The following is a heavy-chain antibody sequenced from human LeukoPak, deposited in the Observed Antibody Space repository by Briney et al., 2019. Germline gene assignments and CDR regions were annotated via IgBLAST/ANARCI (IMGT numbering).Heavy chain of an antibody. CDR3: ARGGLWYYGSGSYYNRISWFDP. J-gene: IGHJ5*02. D-gene: IGHD3-10*01. V-gene: IGHV1-8*01. Sequence: ASVTVSCKASGYTFTSYDINWVRQATGQGLEWMGWMNPNSGNTGYAQKFQGRVTMTRNTSISTAYMELSSLRSEDTAVYYCARGGLWYYGSGSYYNRISWFDPWGQGTLVTVSS. CDR2: MNPNSGNT. CDR1: GYTFTSYD.